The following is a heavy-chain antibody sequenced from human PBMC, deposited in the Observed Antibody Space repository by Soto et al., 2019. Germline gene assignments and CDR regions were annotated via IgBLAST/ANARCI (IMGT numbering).Heavy chain of an antibody. CDR3: AKVLGYCSSTSCSREAYYYYGMDV. D-gene: IGHD2-2*01. J-gene: IGHJ6*02. Sequence: QVQLVESGGGVVQPGRSLRLSCAASGFTFSSYGMHWVRQAPGKGLEWVAVISDDGSNKYNADSVKGRFTISRDNSKNTLYLQMNNLRAEDTAVYHCAKVLGYCSSTSCSREAYYYYGMDVWGQGTTVTVSS. CDR1: GFTFSSYG. CDR2: ISDDGSNK. V-gene: IGHV3-30*18.